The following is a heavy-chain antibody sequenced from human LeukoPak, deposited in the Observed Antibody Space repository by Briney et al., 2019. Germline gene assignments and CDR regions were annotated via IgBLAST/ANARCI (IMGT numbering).Heavy chain of an antibody. CDR3: ARHDSPTDYYYYGMDV. V-gene: IGHV5-51*01. Sequence: GESLKISCKGSGYSFTSYWIGWVRQMPGKGLEWMGIIYPGDSDTRYSPSFQGQVTISADKSISTAYLQWSSLKASDTAMYYCARHDSPTDYYYYGMDVWGQGTTVTVSS. D-gene: IGHD1-26*01. CDR1: GYSFTSYW. J-gene: IGHJ6*02. CDR2: IYPGDSDT.